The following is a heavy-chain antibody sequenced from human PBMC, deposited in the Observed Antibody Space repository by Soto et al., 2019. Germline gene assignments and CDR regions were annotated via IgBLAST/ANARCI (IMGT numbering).Heavy chain of an antibody. J-gene: IGHJ4*02. Sequence: KASETLSLTCVVYDGSFSNNYWTGFRQPPGKGLEWIGEISPSGTTKYIPPLKSRVTISLDTSKMHSSLKVTSVAAADTAVYYCATSLWFGTQPEIWGQGTLVTVSS. D-gene: IGHD3-10*01. CDR2: ISPSGTT. V-gene: IGHV4-34*01. CDR1: DGSFSNNY. CDR3: ATSLWFGTQPEI.